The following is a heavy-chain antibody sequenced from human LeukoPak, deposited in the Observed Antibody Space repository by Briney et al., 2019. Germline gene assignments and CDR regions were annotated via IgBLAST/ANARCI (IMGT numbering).Heavy chain of an antibody. V-gene: IGHV1-18*01. D-gene: IGHD6-19*01. CDR1: GYTFTSYG. J-gene: IGHJ4*02. Sequence: GASVTVSCKASGYTFTSYGISWVRQAPGQGLEWMGWISAYNGNTNYAQKLQGRVTMTTDTSTSTAYMELRSLRSDDTAVYYCARDRYSRGWYQPFDYWGQGTLVTVSS. CDR3: ARDRYSRGWYQPFDY. CDR2: ISAYNGNT.